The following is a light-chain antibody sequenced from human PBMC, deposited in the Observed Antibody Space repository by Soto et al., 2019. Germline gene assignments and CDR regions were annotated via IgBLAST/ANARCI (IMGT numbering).Light chain of an antibody. V-gene: IGLV2-14*03. CDR1: SSDVGGYKY. J-gene: IGLJ1*01. Sequence: QSALTQPASVSGSPGQSITISCTGTSSDVGGYKYVSWYQQHPGKAPKLMIYDIRNRPSGVSNRLSGSKSGNTASLTISGLQTEDEADYYCRSYTSSSTRVFVTGTKRTVL. CDR2: DIR. CDR3: RSYTSSSTRV.